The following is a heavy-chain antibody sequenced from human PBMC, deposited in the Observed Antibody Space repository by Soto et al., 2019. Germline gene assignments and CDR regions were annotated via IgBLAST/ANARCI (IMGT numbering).Heavy chain of an antibody. Sequence: QVQLVQSGAEVKKPGASVKVSCKASGYTFTSYDINWVRQATGQGLEWMGWMNPNSGNTGYAQKFQGRVTMTRNTAQSTAYMDLSSLRSEDTAVYYCARGLEWSRSRDPWGQGTLVTVSS. J-gene: IGHJ5*02. D-gene: IGHD3-3*01. CDR2: MNPNSGNT. CDR3: ARGLEWSRSRDP. V-gene: IGHV1-8*01. CDR1: GYTFTSYD.